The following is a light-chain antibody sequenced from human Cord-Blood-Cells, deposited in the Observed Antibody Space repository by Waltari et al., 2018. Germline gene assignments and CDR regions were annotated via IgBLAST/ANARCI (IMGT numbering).Light chain of an antibody. J-gene: IGKJ3*01. CDR1: QGMSNY. Sequence: DLQMILTPSSLSASVGDTVNITCRESQGMSNYLAWSQHKPGKAPKPLIYAASSLQSGVPSKLSGSGSGTDFTLTISSLQPEDFATYYCQQYNSYPLTFGPGTKVDIK. V-gene: IGKV1-16*02. CDR3: QQYNSYPLT. CDR2: AAS.